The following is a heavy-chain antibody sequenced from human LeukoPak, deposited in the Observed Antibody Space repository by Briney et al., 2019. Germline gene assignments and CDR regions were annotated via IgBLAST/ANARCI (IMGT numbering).Heavy chain of an antibody. Sequence: GGSLRLSCAASDFTVCSNYMSWVRQAPGKGLEWVSVIYSGGSTHYADSVKGRFTISRDNSKNTLYLQMNSLRVEDTAVYYCASSPESSHGMDVWGQGTTVTVSS. CDR3: ASSPESSHGMDV. J-gene: IGHJ6*02. CDR1: DFTVCSNY. V-gene: IGHV3-53*01. CDR2: IYSGGST. D-gene: IGHD6-6*01.